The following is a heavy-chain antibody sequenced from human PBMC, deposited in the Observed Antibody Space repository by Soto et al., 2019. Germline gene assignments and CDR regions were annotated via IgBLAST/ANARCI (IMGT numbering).Heavy chain of an antibody. J-gene: IGHJ5*02. CDR1: GGTFSSYA. Sequence: QVQLVQSGAEVKKPGSSVKVSCKASGGTFSSYAISWVRQAPGQGLEWMGGSIPIFGKANYAQKFQGRVTITADASTITAYMDLSSLGSEDTAVYYCARSGECCRGGSCYSGWFDPWGQGTLVIVSS. CDR2: SIPIFGKA. D-gene: IGHD2-15*01. V-gene: IGHV1-69*01. CDR3: ARSGECCRGGSCYSGWFDP.